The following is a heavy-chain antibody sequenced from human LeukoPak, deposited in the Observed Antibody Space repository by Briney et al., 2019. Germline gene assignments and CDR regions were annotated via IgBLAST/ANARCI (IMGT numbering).Heavy chain of an antibody. J-gene: IGHJ4*02. CDR2: INSDGSGT. V-gene: IGHV3-74*01. CDR3: ARLNWQLDHYFDY. CDR1: GFSFSTYW. Sequence: GGSRRLSCAASGFSFSTYWMHWVRQAPGKGLVWVSRINSDGSGTDYADSVKGRFSISRDNGKNTVYLQMNSLRPEDTAVYYCARLNWQLDHYFDYWGQGTPVTVSS. D-gene: IGHD6-6*01.